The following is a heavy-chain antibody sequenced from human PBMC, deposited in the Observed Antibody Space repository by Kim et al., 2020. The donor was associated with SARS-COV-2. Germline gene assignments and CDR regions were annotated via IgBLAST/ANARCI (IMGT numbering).Heavy chain of an antibody. D-gene: IGHD5-12*01. CDR3: AALFDYSGPTFDY. V-gene: IGHV1-2*02. Sequence: NYAQKLQGRVTMTRDTSITAASMDLISLRSDDTAVYYCAALFDYSGPTFDYWGQGSLVTVSS. J-gene: IGHJ4*02.